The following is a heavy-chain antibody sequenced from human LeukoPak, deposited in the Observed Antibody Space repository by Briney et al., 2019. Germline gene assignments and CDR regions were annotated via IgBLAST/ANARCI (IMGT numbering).Heavy chain of an antibody. Sequence: ASVKVSCKASGYTFTSYDINWVRQATGQGLEWMGWMNPNSGNTGYAQKFQGRVTMTRNTPISTAYMELSSLRSEDTAVYYCARGHSPGLGLRYYYYYYMDVWGKGTTVTVSS. D-gene: IGHD2-15*01. CDR1: GYTFTSYD. CDR3: ARGHSPGLGLRYYYYYYMDV. CDR2: MNPNSGNT. J-gene: IGHJ6*03. V-gene: IGHV1-8*01.